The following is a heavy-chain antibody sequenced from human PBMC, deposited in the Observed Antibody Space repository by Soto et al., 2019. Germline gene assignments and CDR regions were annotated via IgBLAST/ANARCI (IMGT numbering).Heavy chain of an antibody. Sequence: EVQLVQSGAEVKKPGESLKISCKGSGYSFTTYWIGWVRQMPGKGLEGMVFIYPGDSDTRYSPSFQGQVTISADKSICTTYLQWSSLKASDTAIYYCARQAAAGKYYYAMDVWGQGTTVTVSS. D-gene: IGHD6-13*01. V-gene: IGHV5-51*01. J-gene: IGHJ6*02. CDR1: GYSFTTYW. CDR2: IYPGDSDT. CDR3: ARQAAAGKYYYAMDV.